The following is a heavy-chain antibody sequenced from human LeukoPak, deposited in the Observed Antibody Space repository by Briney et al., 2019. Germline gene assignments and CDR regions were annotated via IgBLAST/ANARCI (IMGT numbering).Heavy chain of an antibody. CDR2: MNPNSGRR. Sequence: ASVKVSCMASGYIFSNYDINWVRQAPGHGLEWMGWMNPNSGRRVYAQKFQGRVTMTRNSSINTAYMELTSLRSDDRAVYYCARGLRSDYWGQGTLVTVSS. CDR3: ARGLRSDY. J-gene: IGHJ4*02. CDR1: GYIFSNYD. V-gene: IGHV1-8*01. D-gene: IGHD3-16*02.